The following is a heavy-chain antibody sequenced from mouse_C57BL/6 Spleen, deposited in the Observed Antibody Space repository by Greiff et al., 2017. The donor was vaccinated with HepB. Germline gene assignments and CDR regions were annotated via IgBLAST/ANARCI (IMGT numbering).Heavy chain of an antibody. CDR1: GYTFTDYN. CDR3: ARWPYYDYEGYFDV. D-gene: IGHD2-4*01. CDR2: INPNNGGT. Sequence: EVQLQQSGPELVKPGASVKMSCKASGYTFTDYNMHWVKQSHGKSLEWIGYINPNNGGTSYNQKFKGKATLTVNKSSSTAYMELRSLTSEDSAVYYCARWPYYDYEGYFDVWGTGTTVTVSS. V-gene: IGHV1-22*01. J-gene: IGHJ1*03.